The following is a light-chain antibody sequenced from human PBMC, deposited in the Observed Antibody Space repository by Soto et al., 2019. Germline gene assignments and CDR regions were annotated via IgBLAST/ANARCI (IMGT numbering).Light chain of an antibody. V-gene: IGKV3-20*01. CDR3: QQYGASPFT. CDR2: GAS. Sequence: VVLTQSPATLSLSPGERATLSCRASRHVYINALGWYQQKPGRTPTLLIYGASTRATDVPDRFSDTGSGTDVSLTIRRVEPEDSAVYYCQQYGASPFTFGPGTRLEI. J-gene: IGKJ3*01. CDR1: RHVYINA.